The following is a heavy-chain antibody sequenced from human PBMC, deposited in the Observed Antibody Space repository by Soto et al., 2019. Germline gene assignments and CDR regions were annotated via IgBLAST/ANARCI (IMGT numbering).Heavy chain of an antibody. CDR2: IYHSGTP. CDR3: ARARQQRTGYFDY. Sequence: PSETLSLTCNVSGGSIRTPDWWSWVRQTPEKGLEWIGEIYHSGTPNYNPSLKSRVSMSVDKSNNQFSLKMYSVTAADTAVYYCARARQQRTGYFDYWGQGTLVTVSS. D-gene: IGHD6-13*01. J-gene: IGHJ4*03. V-gene: IGHV4-4*02. CDR1: GGSIRTPDW.